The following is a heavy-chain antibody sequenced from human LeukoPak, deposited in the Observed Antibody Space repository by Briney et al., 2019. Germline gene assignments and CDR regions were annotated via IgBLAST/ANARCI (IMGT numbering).Heavy chain of an antibody. CDR1: GGSFIDYY. D-gene: IGHD3-10*01. CDR3: AKSFGELLYFYMDV. J-gene: IGHJ6*03. CDR2: INHSGST. Sequence: SETLSLTCAVYGGSFIDYYWSWIRQPPGKGLEWIGEINHSGSTNYNPSLKSRVTILVDTSKKQFSLKLRSVTAADTAVYYCAKSFGELLYFYMDVWGKGTTVTISS. V-gene: IGHV4-34*01.